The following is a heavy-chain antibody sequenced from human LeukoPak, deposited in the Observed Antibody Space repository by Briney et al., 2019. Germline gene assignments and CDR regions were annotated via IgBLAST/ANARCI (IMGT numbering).Heavy chain of an antibody. D-gene: IGHD3-16*01. Sequence: PGRSLRLSCAASGFTFSSYGMHWVRQAPGKGLEWVAVIWYDGSNKYYADSVKGRFTISRDNSKNTLYLQMNSLRAEDTAVYYCARDRWGAFDIWGQGQRSPSLQ. CDR2: IWYDGSNK. V-gene: IGHV3-33*01. CDR1: GFTFSSYG. CDR3: ARDRWGAFDI. J-gene: IGHJ3*02.